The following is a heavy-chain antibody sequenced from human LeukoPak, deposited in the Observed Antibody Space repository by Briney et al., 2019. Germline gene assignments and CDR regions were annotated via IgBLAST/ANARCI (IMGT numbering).Heavy chain of an antibody. V-gene: IGHV3-30-3*02. J-gene: IGHJ4*02. CDR2: ISWDRNIK. CDR3: AKFDTPYDFWSGSLFDY. D-gene: IGHD3-3*01. Sequence: ISWDRNIKYYAHSVKGRFTISRDNAKNSLYLQMNSLRAEDTALYYCAKFDTPYDFWSGSLFDYWGQGTLVTVSS.